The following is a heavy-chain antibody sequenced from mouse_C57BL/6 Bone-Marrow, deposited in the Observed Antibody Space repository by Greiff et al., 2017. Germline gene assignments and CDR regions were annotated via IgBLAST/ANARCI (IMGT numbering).Heavy chain of an antibody. D-gene: IGHD2-12*01. V-gene: IGHV14-2*01. J-gene: IGHJ2*01. CDR2: IDPEDGAT. CDR3: SGYDGAGDN. Sequence: EVKLVESGAELVKPGASVQLSCTASGFNIKDYYMHWVKQRTEQCLVWIGRIDPEDGATKYAPKLQGNAAITLDTSFNTAYLQLSSVTSEDTAVYYCSGYDGAGDNWGQGTTLTLAS. CDR1: GFNIKDYY.